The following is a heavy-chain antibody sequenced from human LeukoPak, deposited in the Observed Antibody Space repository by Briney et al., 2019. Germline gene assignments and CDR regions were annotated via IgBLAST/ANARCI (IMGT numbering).Heavy chain of an antibody. J-gene: IGHJ4*02. Sequence: PGGSLRLSCTASGFTFSNYAMTWVRQAPGKGLEWVSSIGGSGDVTKYADSVKGRFSISRDNSKNMLYLQMNSLRAEDSALYYCAKRYCSGAGCYPGFFDYWGQGTLVTVSS. CDR3: AKRYCSGAGCYPGFFDY. CDR1: GFTFSNYA. CDR2: IGGSGDVT. V-gene: IGHV3-23*01. D-gene: IGHD2-15*01.